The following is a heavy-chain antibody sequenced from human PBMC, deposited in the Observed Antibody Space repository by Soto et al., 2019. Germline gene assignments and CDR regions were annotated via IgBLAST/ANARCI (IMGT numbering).Heavy chain of an antibody. CDR2: MNPNSGNT. J-gene: IGHJ4*02. Sequence: QVQLVQSGAEVKKPGASVKVSCKASGYTFTSYDINWVRQATGQGLEWMGWMNPNSGNTGYAQKXXGXITMTRNTSISTAYMELSSLRSEDTAVYYCASERSSGWYVDYWGQGTLVTVSS. V-gene: IGHV1-8*01. CDR1: GYTFTSYD. D-gene: IGHD6-19*01. CDR3: ASERSSGWYVDY.